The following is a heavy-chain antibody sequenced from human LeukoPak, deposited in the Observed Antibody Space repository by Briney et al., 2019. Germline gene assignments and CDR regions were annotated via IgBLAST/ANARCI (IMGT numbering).Heavy chain of an antibody. Sequence: SETLSLTCAVYGGPFSGYYWSWIRQPPGKGLEWIGEINHSGSTNYNPSLKSRVPISVDTSKDQFSLKLSSVTAADTAVYYCARNSPYSSSLYRLDYWGQGTLVTVSS. CDR3: ARNSPYSSSLYRLDY. D-gene: IGHD6-13*01. V-gene: IGHV4-34*01. CDR1: GGPFSGYY. CDR2: INHSGST. J-gene: IGHJ4*02.